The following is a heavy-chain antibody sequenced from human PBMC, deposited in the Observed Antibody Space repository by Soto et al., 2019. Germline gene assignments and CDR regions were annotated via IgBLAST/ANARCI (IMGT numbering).Heavy chain of an antibody. Sequence: GGSLRLSCAASGFTFSTYWMHWVRQVPGKGLVWVSRIKGDGSSISYADSVKGRFTISRDNAENTLYLQMGSLRADDTAVYYCARGLKHSYGVDVWGQGTTVTVSS. CDR3: ARGLKHSYGVDV. J-gene: IGHJ6*02. CDR1: GFTFSTYW. V-gene: IGHV3-74*01. CDR2: IKGDGSSI.